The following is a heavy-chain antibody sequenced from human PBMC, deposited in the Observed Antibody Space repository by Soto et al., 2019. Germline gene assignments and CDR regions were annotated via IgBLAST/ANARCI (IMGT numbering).Heavy chain of an antibody. J-gene: IGHJ5*02. Sequence: QVQLVESGGGVVQPGRSLRLSCAASGFPFSTYALHWVRQAPGKGLEWVAAISYDGSSKYYADSLKGRFIISRDNPKNTPKEERDSRRPGDTAVDEGESPGARGSDGRGPGGQGTPVAVAA. CDR3: ESPGARGSDGRGP. D-gene: IGHD6-25*01. V-gene: IGHV3-30-3*01. CDR1: GFPFSTYA. CDR2: ISYDGSSK.